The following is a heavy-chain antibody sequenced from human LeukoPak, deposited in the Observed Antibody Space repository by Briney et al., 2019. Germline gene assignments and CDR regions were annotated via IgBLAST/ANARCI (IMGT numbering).Heavy chain of an antibody. CDR1: GGSISRYY. D-gene: IGHD5-18*01. CDR3: ARSEYSYGADAFDI. CDR2: IYYSGST. J-gene: IGHJ3*02. V-gene: IGHV4-59*01. Sequence: SETLSLTCTVSGGSISRYYWSWIRQPPGKGLEWIGYIYYSGSTNYSPSLKSRVTISVDTSKNQFSLKLSSVTAADTAVYYCARSEYSYGADAFDIWGQGTMVTVSS.